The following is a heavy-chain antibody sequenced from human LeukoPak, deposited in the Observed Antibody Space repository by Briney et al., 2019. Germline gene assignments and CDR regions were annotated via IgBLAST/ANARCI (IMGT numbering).Heavy chain of an antibody. CDR2: ISGSGRNI. D-gene: IGHD5-12*01. CDR3: ARENFVGYADAFDI. Sequence: GGSLRLSCAASGFTFSSYEMNWVRQAPGKGLEGVSYISGSGRNIYYADSVKGRFTISRDNAKNSLYLQMSSLRAEDTAVYFCARENFVGYADAFDIWGQGTMVTVSS. V-gene: IGHV3-48*03. CDR1: GFTFSSYE. J-gene: IGHJ3*02.